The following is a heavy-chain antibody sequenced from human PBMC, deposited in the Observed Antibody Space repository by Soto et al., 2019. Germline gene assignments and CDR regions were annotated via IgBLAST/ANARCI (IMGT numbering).Heavy chain of an antibody. J-gene: IGHJ4*02. V-gene: IGHV3-11*01. CDR3: ARGLPGGGGSCYAD. CDR2: ISSSGSTI. D-gene: IGHD2-15*01. Sequence: GGSLRLSCAASGFTFSDYYMSWIRQAPGKGLEWVSYISSSGSTIYYADSVKGRCTISRENAKNSLYLQMNSLRAEDTAVSYCARGLPGGGGSCYADWGQGTLVTVSS. CDR1: GFTFSDYY.